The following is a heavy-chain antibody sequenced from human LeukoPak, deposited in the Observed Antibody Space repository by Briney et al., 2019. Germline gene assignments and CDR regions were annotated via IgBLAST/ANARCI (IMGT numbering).Heavy chain of an antibody. D-gene: IGHD1-26*01. CDR2: ISGSGGST. V-gene: IGHV3-23*01. CDR1: GFTFSSYA. CDR3: ARDSGRYASYFFDS. J-gene: IGHJ4*02. Sequence: GGSLRLSCAASGFTFSSYAMSWVRQAPGKGLEWVSAISGSGGSTYYADSVKGRFTISRDNSKNTLYLQMNSLGTEDTAVYYCARDSGRYASYFFDSWGQGTLVTVSS.